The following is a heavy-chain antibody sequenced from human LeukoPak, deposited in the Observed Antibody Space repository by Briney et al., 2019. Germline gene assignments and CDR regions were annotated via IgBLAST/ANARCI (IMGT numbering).Heavy chain of an antibody. CDR1: GFTFSSYA. CDR3: AKDRGSDYYDSSGSFDY. CDR2: ISGSGGGT. J-gene: IGHJ4*02. D-gene: IGHD3-22*01. Sequence: GGSLRLSCAASGFTFSSYAMSCVRQAPGKGLEWVSAISGSGGGTYYADSVKGRFTISRDNSKNTLYLQMNSLRAEDTAVYYCAKDRGSDYYDSSGSFDYWGQGTLVTVSS. V-gene: IGHV3-23*01.